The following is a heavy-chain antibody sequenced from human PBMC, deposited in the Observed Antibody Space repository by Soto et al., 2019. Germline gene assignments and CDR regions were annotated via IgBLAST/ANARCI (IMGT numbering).Heavy chain of an antibody. D-gene: IGHD3-16*01. CDR2: IFPDDSDT. Sequence: PGASLKISCKASGYIIKNYWIGGVRLMPGQGLEWMGIIFPDDSDTRYSPSFQGHVTISVDKSISTAYVQWSSLKASDSAIYYCFRGGVTSRTFDYWGQGTLVTVSS. CDR3: FRGGVTSRTFDY. V-gene: IGHV5-51*01. J-gene: IGHJ4*02. CDR1: GYIIKNYW.